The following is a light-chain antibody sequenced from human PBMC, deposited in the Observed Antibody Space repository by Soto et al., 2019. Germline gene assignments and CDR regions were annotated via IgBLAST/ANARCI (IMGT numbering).Light chain of an antibody. CDR2: GAY. CDR1: HSVSRTY. V-gene: IGKV3-11*01. J-gene: IGKJ5*01. Sequence: EIVLTQSPGPLSLSPGERATLSCRASHSVSRTYLAWYQQKPGQAPRLIXYGAYDRATGTPGRFSGSGSGTDFTLTIGSLEPEDSAVYYCQQRKNWPPITCGQGTRLEIK. CDR3: QQRKNWPPIT.